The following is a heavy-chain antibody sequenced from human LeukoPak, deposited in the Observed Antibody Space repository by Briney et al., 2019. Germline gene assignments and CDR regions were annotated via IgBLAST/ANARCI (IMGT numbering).Heavy chain of an antibody. Sequence: SETLSLTCTVSGGSISSYYWSWIRQPPGKGLEWIGYIYYSGSTNYNPSLKSRVTISVDTSKNQFSLKLSSVTAADTAVYYCSGQKGSWGGFDYWGQGTLVTVSS. D-gene: IGHD6-13*01. CDR1: GGSISSYY. J-gene: IGHJ4*02. V-gene: IGHV4-59*01. CDR2: IYYSGST. CDR3: SGQKGSWGGFDY.